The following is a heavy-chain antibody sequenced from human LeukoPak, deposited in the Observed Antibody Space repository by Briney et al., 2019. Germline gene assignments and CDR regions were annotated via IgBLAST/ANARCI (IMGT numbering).Heavy chain of an antibody. V-gene: IGHV3-23*01. Sequence: GGSLRLSCAASGFTFSSYAMSWVRQAPGKGLEWVSAISGSGGSKYYADSVKGRFTISRDNSKNTLYLQMNSLRAEDTAVYYCAKVQRTGVITMIVVVSPFDYWGQGTLVTVSS. J-gene: IGHJ4*02. CDR3: AKVQRTGVITMIVVVSPFDY. CDR1: GFTFSSYA. D-gene: IGHD3-22*01. CDR2: ISGSGGSK.